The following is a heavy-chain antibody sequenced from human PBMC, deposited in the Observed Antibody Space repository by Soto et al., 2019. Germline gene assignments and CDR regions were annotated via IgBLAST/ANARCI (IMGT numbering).Heavy chain of an antibody. CDR2: MNPNNGDT. V-gene: IGHV1-8*01. CDR1: GDTFTTYD. J-gene: IGHJ4*02. CDR3: ARNPATTGDFDY. D-gene: IGHD1-1*01. Sequence: GASVKVSCKASGDTFTTYDINWVRQAAGQGLEWLGWMNPNNGDTGYAQKFQGRVTLTRDTSINTAYMELNSLTSEDTAVYYCARNPATTGDFDYWGQGTQVTVSS.